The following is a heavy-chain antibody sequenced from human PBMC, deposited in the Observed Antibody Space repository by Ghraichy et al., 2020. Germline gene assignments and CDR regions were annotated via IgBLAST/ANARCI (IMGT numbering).Heavy chain of an antibody. CDR2: ISVSGDAT. J-gene: IGHJ3*01. Sequence: GESQNISCAASGFTFSSHGMSWVRQAPGKGLEWVSAISVSGDATYYADSGKGRFTISRDNSMNTLYLQMNSLRAEDTAIYYCAKDSPVLSAWGQGTMVTVSS. CDR1: GFTFSSHG. D-gene: IGHD2/OR15-2a*01. V-gene: IGHV3-23*01. CDR3: AKDSPVLSA.